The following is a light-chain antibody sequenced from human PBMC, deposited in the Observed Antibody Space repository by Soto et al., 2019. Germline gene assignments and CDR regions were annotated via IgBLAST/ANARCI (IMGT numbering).Light chain of an antibody. CDR2: DAS. J-gene: IGKJ1*01. V-gene: IGKV3-20*01. CDR1: QSVSRTY. CDR3: QQYGTSPPT. Sequence: EIVLPQSPDTLSLSPGERATRSCRASQSVSRTYLAWYQQKPGQAPRLLIYDASNRATGFPDRFSGSGSGTDFTLTISRLEPEDFAVYYCQQYGTSPPTFGQGPKVDI.